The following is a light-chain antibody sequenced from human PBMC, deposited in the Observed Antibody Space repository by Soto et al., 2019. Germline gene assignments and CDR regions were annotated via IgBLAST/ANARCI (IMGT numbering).Light chain of an antibody. Sequence: DIQMTQSPSSLSASVREGVTITCRASESVHKWLAWYQQKEGKAPKVLIYDASTLETGVPSRFSGSGSGTEFALTISSLQPNDSATYFCQQYHGSSLTFAQGTKVDI. CDR1: ESVHKW. J-gene: IGKJ1*01. V-gene: IGKV1-5*01. CDR2: DAS. CDR3: QQYHGSSLT.